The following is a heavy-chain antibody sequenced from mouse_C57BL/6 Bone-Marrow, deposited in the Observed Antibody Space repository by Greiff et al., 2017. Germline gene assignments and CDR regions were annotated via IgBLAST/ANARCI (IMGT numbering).Heavy chain of an antibody. J-gene: IGHJ3*01. CDR2: INTYNDGT. Sequence: VQLQQSGPELVKPGASVKMSCKASGYTFTSYVMHWVKQKPGQGLEWIGYINTYNDGTKYNEKFKGKATLTTDKSSSTAYMELISLTSEDSAVYYCARDGDQSLFAYWGQGTLVTVSA. CDR1: GYTFTSYV. D-gene: IGHD2-3*01. CDR3: ARDGDQSLFAY. V-gene: IGHV1-14*01.